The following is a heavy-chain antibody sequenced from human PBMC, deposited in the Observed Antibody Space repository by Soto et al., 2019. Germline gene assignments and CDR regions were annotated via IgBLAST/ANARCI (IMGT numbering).Heavy chain of an antibody. CDR1: GGTFSSYS. J-gene: IGHJ4*02. V-gene: IGHV1-69*02. CDR2: ITPILGIA. CDR3: ASEAYGDYSGY. Sequence: QVQLVQSGAEVKKPGSSVKVSCKASGGTFSSYSINWVRQAPGQGLEWMGRITPILGIANYAQKFQGRVTITADKSTSTAYMELSSLRSEETAVYYFASEAYGDYSGYWGQGTLGTVSS. D-gene: IGHD4-17*01.